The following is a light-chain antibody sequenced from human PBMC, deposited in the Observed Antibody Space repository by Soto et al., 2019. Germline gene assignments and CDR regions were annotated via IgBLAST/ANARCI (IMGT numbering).Light chain of an antibody. CDR3: LQYGNSPAWT. CDR1: QSVSSSY. J-gene: IGKJ1*01. CDR2: GAS. V-gene: IGKV3-20*01. Sequence: EIVLTQSPGTLSLSPGERATLSCRASQSVSSSYLAWYQQKPGQAPRLLIYGASSRATGIPDRFSGSGSGTDFTLTISRLEPEAFSGYSCLQYGNSPAWTFGQATQVEIK.